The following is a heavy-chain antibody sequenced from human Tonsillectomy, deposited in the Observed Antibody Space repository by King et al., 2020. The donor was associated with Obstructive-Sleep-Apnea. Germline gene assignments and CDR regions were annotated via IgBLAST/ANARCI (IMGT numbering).Heavy chain of an antibody. CDR3: ARGLYYYYAMDV. CDR1: GFTFTNYW. J-gene: IGHJ6*02. Sequence: VQLVESGGGLVQPGGSLRLSCAASGFTFTNYWMSWVRQAPGKGLEWVANIKQDGGENSYVDSVKDLFTISRDNAKNTLYLQMNSLRAEDTAVYYCARGLYYYYAMDVWGQGTTVTVSS. CDR2: IKQDGGEN. V-gene: IGHV3-7*01.